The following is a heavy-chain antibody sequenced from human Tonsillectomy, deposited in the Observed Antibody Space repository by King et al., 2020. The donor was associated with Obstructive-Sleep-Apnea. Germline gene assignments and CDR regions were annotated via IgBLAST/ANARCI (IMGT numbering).Heavy chain of an antibody. CDR2: IYHSGST. D-gene: IGHD2-15*01. CDR1: GGSISSSNW. Sequence: VQLQESGPGLVKPSGTLSLTCAVSGGSISSSNWWSWVRQPPGKGQEWIGEIYHSGSTNYNPSLKSRVTISVDKSKNQFSLKLSSLTAADTAVYYCAREGGGYCSGGSCYSGFDYWGQGTLVTVSS. CDR3: AREGGGYCSGGSCYSGFDY. J-gene: IGHJ4*02. V-gene: IGHV4-4*02.